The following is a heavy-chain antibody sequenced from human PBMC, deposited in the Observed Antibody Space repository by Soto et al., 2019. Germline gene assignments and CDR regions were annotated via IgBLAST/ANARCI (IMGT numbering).Heavy chain of an antibody. CDR3: ARGPSRDTTYDFGSWFDP. CDR2: IYYSGST. J-gene: IGHJ5*02. Sequence: SETLSLTCTVSGGSISSGGYYWSWIRQHPGKGLEWIGYIYYSGSTYYNPSLKSRVTISVDTSKNQFPLKLSSVTAADTAVYYCARGPSRDTTYDFGSWFDPWGQGTLVTVSS. D-gene: IGHD3-3*01. CDR1: GGSISSGGYY. V-gene: IGHV4-31*03.